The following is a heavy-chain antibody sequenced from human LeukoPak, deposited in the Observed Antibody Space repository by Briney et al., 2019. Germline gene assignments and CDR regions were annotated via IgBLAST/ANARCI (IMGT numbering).Heavy chain of an antibody. J-gene: IGHJ5*02. D-gene: IGHD3-10*01. CDR1: GYTFTCYG. CDR2: ISAYNGNT. CDR3: ASMEWFGDQARFDP. V-gene: IGHV1-18*01. Sequence: ASVKVSCKASGYTFTCYGISWVRQAPGQGLECMGWISAYNGNTNYAQKLQGRVTMTTDTSTSTAYMELRSLRSEDTAGYYCASMEWFGDQARFDPWGQGTLVTVSS.